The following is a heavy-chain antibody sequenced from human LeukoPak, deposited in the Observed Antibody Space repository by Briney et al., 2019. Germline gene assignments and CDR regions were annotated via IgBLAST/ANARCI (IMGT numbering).Heavy chain of an antibody. V-gene: IGHV3-53*01. CDR3: ASEVLTDYGMDV. D-gene: IGHD3-9*01. J-gene: IGHJ6*02. Sequence: GGSLRLSCAASGFTFSAYGMSWVRQSPRKGLEWVSVIYSGGSTYYADSVKGRFTISRDNSKNTLYLQMNSLRAEDTAVYYCASEVLTDYGMDVWGQGTTVTVSS. CDR1: GFTFSAYG. CDR2: IYSGGST.